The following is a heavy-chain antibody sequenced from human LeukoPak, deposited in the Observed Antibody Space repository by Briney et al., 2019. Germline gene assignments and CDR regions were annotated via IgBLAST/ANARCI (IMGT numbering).Heavy chain of an antibody. CDR3: AREGECSGGSCYSYGWFDP. CDR1: GGSVSSGFDY. V-gene: IGHV4-61*01. CDR2: IYHSGTI. D-gene: IGHD2-15*01. J-gene: IGHJ5*02. Sequence: SDTLSLTCNVSGGSVSSGFDYWSRIRQPPGKGLEWLGNIYHSGTINYNPSLKSRVSISVDTSKNQFSLKLSSVTAADTAVYYCAREGECSGGSCYSYGWFDPWGQGTLVIVSS.